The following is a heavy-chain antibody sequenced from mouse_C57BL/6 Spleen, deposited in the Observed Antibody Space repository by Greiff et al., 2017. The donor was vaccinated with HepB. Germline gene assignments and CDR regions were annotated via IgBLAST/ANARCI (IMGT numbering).Heavy chain of an antibody. CDR2: IDPENGDT. CDR1: GFNIKDDY. Sequence: VQLQQSGAELVRPGASVKLSCTASGFNIKDDYMHWVKQRPEQGLEWIGWIDPENGDTEYASKFQGKATITADTSSNTAYLQLSSLTSEDTAVYYCTPYGYDRAMDYWGQGTSVTVSS. V-gene: IGHV14-4*01. CDR3: TPYGYDRAMDY. J-gene: IGHJ4*01. D-gene: IGHD2-2*01.